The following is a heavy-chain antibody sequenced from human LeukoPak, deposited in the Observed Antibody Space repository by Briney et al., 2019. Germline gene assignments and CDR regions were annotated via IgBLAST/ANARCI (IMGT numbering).Heavy chain of an antibody. V-gene: IGHV3-74*03. Sequence: GGSLTLSCAASGFTFSSYWMHWVRQAPGKGLVWVSRIKSDGTRTTYADSVKGRFTISRDNAKNTLYLQMNSLRAEDTAIYYCARGYYDFSTYTVDPWGREPWSPSPQ. J-gene: IGHJ5*02. CDR3: ARGYYDFSTYTVDP. CDR1: GFTFSSYW. D-gene: IGHD3-22*01. CDR2: IKSDGTRT.